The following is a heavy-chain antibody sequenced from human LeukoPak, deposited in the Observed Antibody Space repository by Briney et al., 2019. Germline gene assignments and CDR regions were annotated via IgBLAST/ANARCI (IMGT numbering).Heavy chain of an antibody. CDR1: GYTFTSSG. D-gene: IGHD6-19*01. Sequence: ASVKVSCKASGYTFTSSGISWVRQAPGQGREWMGWISAYNANTNFAQNLQGRVTMTTDTSTSTAYMELRSLRSDDTAVYYCARVQGSSGWYIFDYWGQGTLVTVSS. J-gene: IGHJ4*02. CDR3: ARVQGSSGWYIFDY. V-gene: IGHV1-18*01. CDR2: ISAYNANT.